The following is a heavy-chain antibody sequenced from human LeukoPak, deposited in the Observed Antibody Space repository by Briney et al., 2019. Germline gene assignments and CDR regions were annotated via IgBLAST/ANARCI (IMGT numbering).Heavy chain of an antibody. Sequence: GGSLRLSCAASGFTFNTYWMTWVRQAPGKGLEWVANIKQDGSEIYYVDSVKGRFTISRDNAKNSLYLQMNSLRVEDTAVYYCAKVAKYYYGSETYYFFAHWGQGTPVTASS. CDR3: AKVAKYYYGSETYYFFAH. J-gene: IGHJ1*01. V-gene: IGHV3-7*01. D-gene: IGHD3-10*01. CDR1: GFTFNTYW. CDR2: IKQDGSEI.